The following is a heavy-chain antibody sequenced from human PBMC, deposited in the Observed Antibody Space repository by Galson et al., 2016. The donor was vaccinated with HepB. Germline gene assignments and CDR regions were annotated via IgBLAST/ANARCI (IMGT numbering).Heavy chain of an antibody. CDR1: GGNFSMDA. V-gene: IGHV1-69*13. Sequence: SVKVSCKASGGNFSMDAFTWIRQAPGQGLEWVGRIVPRFHTGHYAQKFQGRATITADEYTGTGYMELRGLTSDDTAIYSCARGSGFDYVWQSFRFFDYWGQGTLVTVSS. D-gene: IGHD3-16*02. J-gene: IGHJ4*02. CDR3: ARGSGFDYVWQSFRFFDY. CDR2: IVPRFHTG.